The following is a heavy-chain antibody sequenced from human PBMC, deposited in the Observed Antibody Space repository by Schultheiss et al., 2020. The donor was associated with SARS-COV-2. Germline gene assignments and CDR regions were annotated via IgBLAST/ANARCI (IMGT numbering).Heavy chain of an antibody. CDR3: ARRSGGFDY. V-gene: IGHV5-51*01. CDR2: IYPGDSDT. D-gene: IGHD1-1*01. CDR1: RYSFTNYW. J-gene: IGHJ4*02. Sequence: GGSLRLSCKGSRYSFTNYWINWVRQMPGKGLEWMGIIYPGDSDTKYSPSFQGQVTISADKSISTAYLQWSSLKASDTAMYYCARRSGGFDYWGQGTLVTVSS.